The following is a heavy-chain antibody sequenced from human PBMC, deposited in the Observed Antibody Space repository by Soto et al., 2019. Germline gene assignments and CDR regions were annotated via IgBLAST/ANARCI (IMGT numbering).Heavy chain of an antibody. Sequence: GGSLRLSCAASGFTFSSYTMNWVRQAPGKGLEWVSYISSSSSTKYNADSVKGRFTISRDKAKNSLYLQMKSLRAEDTAVYYCARTMRGYDSSGYFYLYFDYWGQGTLVTSPQ. J-gene: IGHJ4*02. V-gene: IGHV3-48*01. CDR2: ISSSSSTK. D-gene: IGHD3-22*01. CDR3: ARTMRGYDSSGYFYLYFDY. CDR1: GFTFSSYT.